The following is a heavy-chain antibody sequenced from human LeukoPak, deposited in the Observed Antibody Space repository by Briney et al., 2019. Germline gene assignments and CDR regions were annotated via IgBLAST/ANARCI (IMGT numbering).Heavy chain of an antibody. J-gene: IGHJ4*02. Sequence: PERSLRLSCAASGFTFSSYGMHWVRQAPGKGLEWVAVIWYDGSNKYYADSVKGRFTISRDNSKNTLYLQMNSLRAEDTAVYYCARAPEGMATTDFDYWGQGTLVTVSS. D-gene: IGHD5-24*01. CDR1: GFTFSSYG. CDR3: ARAPEGMATTDFDY. CDR2: IWYDGSNK. V-gene: IGHV3-33*01.